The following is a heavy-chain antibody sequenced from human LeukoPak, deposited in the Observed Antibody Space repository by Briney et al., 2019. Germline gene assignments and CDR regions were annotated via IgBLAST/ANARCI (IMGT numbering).Heavy chain of an antibody. Sequence: GGSLRLSCAASGFTFSIYSMNWVRQAPGKGLEWVSSISSSSSDIYYADSGKGRFTISRDNARNSVYLLMNSLRAEDRAVYYCARDPAARSGNYSYHGMDVWGLGTTVTVSS. CDR1: GFTFSIYS. D-gene: IGHD1-26*01. V-gene: IGHV3-21*01. CDR2: ISSSSSDI. J-gene: IGHJ6*02. CDR3: ARDPAARSGNYSYHGMDV.